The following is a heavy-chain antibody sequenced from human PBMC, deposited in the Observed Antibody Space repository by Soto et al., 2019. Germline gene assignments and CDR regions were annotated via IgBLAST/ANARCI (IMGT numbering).Heavy chain of an antibody. CDR3: ARRLYYDSSGFEGGGMDV. D-gene: IGHD3-22*01. CDR1: GGSISSSSYY. J-gene: IGHJ6*02. V-gene: IGHV4-39*01. Sequence: PSETLSLTCTVSGGSISSSSYYWGWIRQPPGKGLEWIGSIYYSGSTYYNPSLKSRVTISVDTSKNQFSLKLSSVTAADTAVYCCARRLYYDSSGFEGGGMDVWGQGTTVTVSS. CDR2: IYYSGST.